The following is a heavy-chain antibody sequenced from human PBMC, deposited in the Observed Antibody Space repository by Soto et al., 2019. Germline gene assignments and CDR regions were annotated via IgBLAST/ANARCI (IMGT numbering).Heavy chain of an antibody. V-gene: IGHV3-30*18. CDR1: GFTFSSYG. D-gene: IGHD6-13*01. CDR3: AKDPYSSSWYYYYGMDV. J-gene: IGHJ6*02. Sequence: PGGSLRLSCAASGFTFSSYGMHWVRQAPGKGLEWVAVISYGGSNKYYADSVKGRFTISRDNSKNTLYLQMNSLRAEDTAVYYCAKDPYSSSWYYYYGMDVWGQGTTVTVSS. CDR2: ISYGGSNK.